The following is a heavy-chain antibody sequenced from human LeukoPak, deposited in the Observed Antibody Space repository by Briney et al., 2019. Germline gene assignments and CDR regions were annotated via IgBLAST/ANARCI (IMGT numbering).Heavy chain of an antibody. D-gene: IGHD2-15*01. CDR1: GFTFSNYG. Sequence: GGSLRLSCAVSGFTFSNYGVHWVRQAPGKGLEWVALLSSGGINKHYADSVKGRFIISRDNSMNTLYLQMNSLRVEDTAVYYCARDHAGSGRAFDNWVQGALVTVSS. V-gene: IGHV3-30*03. CDR3: ARDHAGSGRAFDN. CDR2: LSSGGINK. J-gene: IGHJ4*02.